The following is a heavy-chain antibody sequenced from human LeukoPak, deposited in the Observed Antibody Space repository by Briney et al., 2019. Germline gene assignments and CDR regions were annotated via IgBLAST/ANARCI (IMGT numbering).Heavy chain of an antibody. CDR3: ARGVALTGYPLDF. D-gene: IGHD3-9*01. Sequence: SETLSLTCSVSGGSFSTYYWSWIRQPPGKGLEWIGFIYYSGSTDYNPSLKSRVTISIDTSKKQFSLKLSSVTAADTAVYYCARGVALTGYPLDFWGRGTLVTVSS. CDR1: GGSFSTYY. J-gene: IGHJ4*02. V-gene: IGHV4-59*01. CDR2: IYYSGST.